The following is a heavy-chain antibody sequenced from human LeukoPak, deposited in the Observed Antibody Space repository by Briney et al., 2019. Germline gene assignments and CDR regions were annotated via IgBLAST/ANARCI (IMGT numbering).Heavy chain of an antibody. Sequence: PSETLSLTCTVSGGSISSGSYYWSWIRQPAGKGLEWIVRIYTSGSTNYNPSLKSRVTISVDTSKNQFSLKLSSVTAADTAVYYCARGGDYDFWSGYHYYYYYMDVWGKGTTVTVSS. CDR3: ARGGDYDFWSGYHYYYYYMDV. D-gene: IGHD3-3*01. CDR1: GGSISSGSYY. CDR2: IYTSGST. J-gene: IGHJ6*03. V-gene: IGHV4-61*02.